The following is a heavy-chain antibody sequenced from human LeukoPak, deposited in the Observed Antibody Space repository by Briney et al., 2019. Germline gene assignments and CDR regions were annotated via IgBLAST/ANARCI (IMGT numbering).Heavy chain of an antibody. CDR1: GFTFSSYS. CDR2: VSSSSSYI. D-gene: IGHD3-10*01. Sequence: GGSLRLSCAASGFTFSSYSMTWVRQAPGKGLEWVSSVSSSSSYIYYADSVKGRFTISRDNAKNSLYLQMNSLRAEDTAVYYCAREWLVRGTLDYWGQGTLVTVSS. CDR3: AREWLVRGTLDY. V-gene: IGHV3-21*01. J-gene: IGHJ4*02.